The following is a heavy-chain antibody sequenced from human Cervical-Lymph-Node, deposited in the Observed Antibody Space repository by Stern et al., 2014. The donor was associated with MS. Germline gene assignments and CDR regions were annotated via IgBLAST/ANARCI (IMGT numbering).Heavy chain of an antibody. CDR1: GGSVSTYNYY. CDR2: IYASGNT. D-gene: IGHD4-17*01. Sequence: VQLEESGPGLVKPSQTLSLTCTVSGGSVSTYNYYWTWIRQPAGKGLEWIGRIYASGNTNYNPSLKGRVTISLDTSRNQSSLKLTSVTAADTAVYYCATSGGRRGDFRDYWGQGTLVTVSS. V-gene: IGHV4-61*02. J-gene: IGHJ4*02. CDR3: ATSGGRRGDFRDY.